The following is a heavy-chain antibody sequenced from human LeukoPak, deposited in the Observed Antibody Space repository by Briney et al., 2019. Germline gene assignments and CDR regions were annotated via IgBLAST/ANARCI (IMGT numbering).Heavy chain of an antibody. J-gene: IGHJ4*02. D-gene: IGHD4-17*01. Sequence: GGSLRLSCLTSGFTLSTNAMSWVRQAPGKGLEWISGISGSGASTYYADSVKGRFTISRDNSKSTLYLQMNSLRAEDTAVYYCAKWDDYGDYGFDYWGQGTLVTVSS. V-gene: IGHV3-23*01. CDR1: GFTLSTNA. CDR2: ISGSGAST. CDR3: AKWDDYGDYGFDY.